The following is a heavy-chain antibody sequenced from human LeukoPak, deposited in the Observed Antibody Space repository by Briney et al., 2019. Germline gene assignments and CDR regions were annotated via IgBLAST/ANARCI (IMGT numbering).Heavy chain of an antibody. CDR3: GRGQSGVRAYYDFWSASNNRRKNYYGMDV. D-gene: IGHD3-3*01. V-gene: IGHV4-4*02. Sequence: SETLSLTCAVSGGSISSSNWWSWVRQPPGKGLEWIGEIYHSGSTNYNPSLKSRVTISVDTSKNQFSLKLSSVTAADTAVYYCGRGQSGVRAYYDFWSASNNRRKNYYGMDVWGQGTTVTVSS. CDR2: IYHSGST. CDR1: GGSISSSNW. J-gene: IGHJ6*02.